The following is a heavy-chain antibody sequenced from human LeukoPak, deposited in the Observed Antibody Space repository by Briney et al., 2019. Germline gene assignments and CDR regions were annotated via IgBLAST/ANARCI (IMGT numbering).Heavy chain of an antibody. V-gene: IGHV1-2*02. Sequence: ASVKVSCKASGYTFTGYYMHWVRQAPGQGLEWMGWNSNSGDTNYAQKFQGRVTVTRDTSISTGYMELRSLRSDDTAVYYCARGSLGADWLSPNILDYWGQGTLVTVSS. J-gene: IGHJ4*02. D-gene: IGHD3-9*01. CDR3: ARGSLGADWLSPNILDY. CDR2: NSNSGDT. CDR1: GYTFTGYY.